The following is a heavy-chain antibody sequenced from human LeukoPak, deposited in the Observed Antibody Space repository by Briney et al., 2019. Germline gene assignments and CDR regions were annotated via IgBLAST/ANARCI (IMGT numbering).Heavy chain of an antibody. Sequence: SETLSLTCTVSGGSISSGDYYWSWIRQPPGKGLEWIGEINHSGSTNYNPSLKSRVTISVDTSKNQFSLKLSSVTAADTAVYYCARGRRNSSSWYHPPSNFDYWGQGTLVTVSS. V-gene: IGHV4-39*07. J-gene: IGHJ4*02. CDR1: GGSISSGDYY. CDR2: INHSGST. D-gene: IGHD6-13*01. CDR3: ARGRRNSSSWYHPPSNFDY.